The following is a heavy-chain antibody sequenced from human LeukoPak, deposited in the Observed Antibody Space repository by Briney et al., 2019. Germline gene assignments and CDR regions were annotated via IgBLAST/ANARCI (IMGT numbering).Heavy chain of an antibody. V-gene: IGHV5-51*01. D-gene: IGHD2-2*01. CDR1: GYSFTSYW. Sequence: GESLKISCKGSGYSFTSYWIGWVRQMPGKGLEWMGIIYPGDSDTRYSPSFQGQVTISADKSNSTAYLQWSSLKASDTAMYYCARRGYCSSTSCYPFDPGDQGTLVTVPS. J-gene: IGHJ5*02. CDR3: ARRGYCSSTSCYPFDP. CDR2: IYPGDSDT.